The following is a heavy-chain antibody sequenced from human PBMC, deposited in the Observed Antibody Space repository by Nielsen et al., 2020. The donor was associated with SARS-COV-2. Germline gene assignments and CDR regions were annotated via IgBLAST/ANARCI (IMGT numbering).Heavy chain of an antibody. CDR2: IKSKTDGGTT. D-gene: IGHD1-1*01. V-gene: IGHV3-15*01. J-gene: IGHJ3*02. CDR3: TTDPLVQWDAFDI. Sequence: WIRQPPGKGLEWVGRIKSKTDGGTTDYAAPVKGGFTISRDDSKNTLYLQMNSLKTEDTAVYYCTTDPLVQWDAFDIWGQGTMVTVSS.